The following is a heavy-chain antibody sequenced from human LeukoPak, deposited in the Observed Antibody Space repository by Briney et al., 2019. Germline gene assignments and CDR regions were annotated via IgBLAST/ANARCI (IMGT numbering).Heavy chain of an antibody. V-gene: IGHV1-46*01. Sequence: ASVKVSCKASGYTFTNYFMHWVRQAPGQGLEWMGIINPRGGSTGYAQKFQGRITMTTDMSTRTVYMELSSLESEDTAVYYCARRDCVGDCYSNWFDPWGQGTLVTVSS. CDR3: ARRDCVGDCYSNWFDP. D-gene: IGHD2-21*02. J-gene: IGHJ5*02. CDR1: GYTFTNYF. CDR2: INPRGGST.